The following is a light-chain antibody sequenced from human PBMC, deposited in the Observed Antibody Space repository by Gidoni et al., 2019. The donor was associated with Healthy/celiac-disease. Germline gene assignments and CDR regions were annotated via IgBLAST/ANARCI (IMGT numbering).Light chain of an antibody. CDR3: CSYAGSSTHVV. V-gene: IGLV2-23*02. J-gene: IGLJ2*01. CDR1: SSDVGSYNL. Sequence: LTQPASVSGSPGQSITISCTGTSSDVGSYNLVSWYQQHPGKAPKLMIYEVSKRPSGVSNRFSGSKSGNTASLTISGLQPEDEADYYCCSYAGSSTHVVFGGGTKLTVL. CDR2: EVS.